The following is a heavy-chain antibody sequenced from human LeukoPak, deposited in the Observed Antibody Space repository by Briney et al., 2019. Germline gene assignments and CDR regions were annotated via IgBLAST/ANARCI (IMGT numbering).Heavy chain of an antibody. Sequence: GGSLRLSCAASGFTFSSYAMTWVRQAPGKGLEWVSASTGSGGTTYYADSVMGRFTISRDNSRNTLYLQMGSLRAEDMAVYYCASLGVTGGYWGQGTLVTVSS. CDR1: GFTFSSYA. CDR3: ASLGVTGGY. V-gene: IGHV3-23*01. CDR2: STGSGGTT. D-gene: IGHD1-20*01. J-gene: IGHJ4*02.